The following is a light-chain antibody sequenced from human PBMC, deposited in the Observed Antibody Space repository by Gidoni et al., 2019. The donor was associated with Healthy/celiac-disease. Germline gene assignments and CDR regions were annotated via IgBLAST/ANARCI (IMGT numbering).Light chain of an antibody. V-gene: IGKV3-11*01. CDR1: QSVSSY. Sequence: EIVLTQSPATLSLSPGERATLSCRASQSVSSYFAWYQQKPGQAPRLLIYDASHRATGIPAMFSGRGSGTDFTLTSSSLEHEEFAVYYCQQRSNWLTFGGXTKVEIK. CDR3: QQRSNWLT. CDR2: DAS. J-gene: IGKJ4*01.